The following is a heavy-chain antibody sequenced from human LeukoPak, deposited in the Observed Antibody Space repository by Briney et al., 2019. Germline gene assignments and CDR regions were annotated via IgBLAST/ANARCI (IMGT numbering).Heavy chain of an antibody. V-gene: IGHV4-39*07. D-gene: IGHD3/OR15-3a*01. CDR1: GGSISSGIYY. Sequence: SETLSLTCTVSGGSISSGIYYWGWVRQPPGKGLEWIGTIYSSGNTYYNPSLKSRVTISVDTSKNQFSLNLNSVTAADTAVYYCARDWAGNWSYGMDVWGQGTTVTVSS. CDR3: ARDWAGNWSYGMDV. CDR2: IYSSGNT. J-gene: IGHJ6*02.